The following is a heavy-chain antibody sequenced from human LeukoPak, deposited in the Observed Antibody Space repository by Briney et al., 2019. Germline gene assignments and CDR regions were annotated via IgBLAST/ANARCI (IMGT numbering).Heavy chain of an antibody. CDR1: GGSISSGGYS. D-gene: IGHD2-21*02. Sequence: PSQTLSLTCTVSGGSISSGGYSWSWIRQPPGKGLEWIGYIYHSGSTYYNPSLKSRVTISVDRSKNQFSLKLSSVTAADTAVYYCARGGLAYCGGDCYSDAFDIWGQGTMVTVSS. CDR2: IYHSGST. J-gene: IGHJ3*02. V-gene: IGHV4-30-2*01. CDR3: ARGGLAYCGGDCYSDAFDI.